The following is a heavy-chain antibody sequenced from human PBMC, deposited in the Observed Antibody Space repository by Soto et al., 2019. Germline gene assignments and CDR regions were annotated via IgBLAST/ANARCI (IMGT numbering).Heavy chain of an antibody. J-gene: IGHJ4*02. CDR1: GFTFSSYG. CDR3: ARERLTTVTTFAY. Sequence: QVQLVESGGGVVQPGRSLRLSCAASGFTFSSYGMHWVRQAPGKGLEWVAVIWYDGSNKYYADSVKGRFTISRDNSKNTLYLQMNSLRAEYTAVYYCARERLTTVTTFAYWGQGTLVTVSS. D-gene: IGHD4-17*01. CDR2: IWYDGSNK. V-gene: IGHV3-33*01.